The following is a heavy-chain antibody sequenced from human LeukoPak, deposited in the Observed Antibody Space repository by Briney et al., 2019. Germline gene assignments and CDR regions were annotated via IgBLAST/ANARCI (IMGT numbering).Heavy chain of an antibody. V-gene: IGHV4-39*01. J-gene: IGHJ4*02. CDR1: GGSISSSSYY. CDR3: ASRGRKMDY. CDR2: VYYSGST. Sequence: SETLSLTCTVSGGSISSSSYYWGWIRQPPGKGLEWIGSVYYSGSTYYNPSLKSRVTISVDTSKNQFSLKLSPVTAADAAVYYCASRGRKMDYWGQGTLVTVSS. D-gene: IGHD3-10*01.